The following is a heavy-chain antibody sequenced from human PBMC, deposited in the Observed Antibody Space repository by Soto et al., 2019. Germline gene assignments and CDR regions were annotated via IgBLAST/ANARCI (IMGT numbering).Heavy chain of an antibody. V-gene: IGHV1-18*01. CDR2: INPYNGNT. J-gene: IGHJ5*02. Sequence: QVQLVQSGAEVKQTGASVKVSCRASGYTFTTYGISWVRQAPGQGLEWMGWINPYNGNTNYGQNLRGRVSLTTDTSTSTAYMELRSLRSDDTAVYYCARDTQPDSSGYYVEWFDPWGQGTLVTVSS. D-gene: IGHD3-22*01. CDR1: GYTFTTYG. CDR3: ARDTQPDSSGYYVEWFDP.